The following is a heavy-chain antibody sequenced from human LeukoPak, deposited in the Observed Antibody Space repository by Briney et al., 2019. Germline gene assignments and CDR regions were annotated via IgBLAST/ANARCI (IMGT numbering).Heavy chain of an antibody. CDR1: GFTFSNHA. V-gene: IGHV3-30*04. CDR2: ISYHGRNE. J-gene: IGHJ4*02. Sequence: GGSLRLSCTASGFTFSNHAMHWVRQAPGKGLEWLTVISYHGRNEYYADSVTGRFTISRDNSKNTLYLQMNSLRAEDTAVYYCAREYYDSSGSIYYWGQGTLVTVSS. CDR3: AREYYDSSGSIYY. D-gene: IGHD3-22*01.